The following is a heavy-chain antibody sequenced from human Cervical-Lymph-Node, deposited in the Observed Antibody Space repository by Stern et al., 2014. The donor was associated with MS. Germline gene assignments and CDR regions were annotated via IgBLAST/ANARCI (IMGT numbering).Heavy chain of an antibody. D-gene: IGHD3/OR15-3a*01. CDR2: INPSGGST. CDR1: GYTFTSYY. J-gene: IGHJ4*02. CDR3: ASEDSGYFDY. V-gene: IGHV1-46*03. Sequence: DQLVESGAEVKKPGASGKVSCKASGYTFTSYYMHWVRQAPGQGLEWMGIINPSGGSTSYAQKFQGRVTMTRDTSTSTVYMELSSLRSEDTAVYYCASEDSGYFDYWGQGTLVTVSS.